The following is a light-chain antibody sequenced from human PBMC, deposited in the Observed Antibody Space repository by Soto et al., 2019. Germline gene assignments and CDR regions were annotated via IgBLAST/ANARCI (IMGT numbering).Light chain of an antibody. V-gene: IGKV3-20*01. Sequence: EIVMTQSPATLSVSPGERATLSCRASQRVSSNLAWYQQKPGQAPRLLIYGASSRATGIPDRFSGSGSGTDFTLTISRLEPEDFAVYYCQQYGSSPPLTFGGGTKVDIK. J-gene: IGKJ4*01. CDR3: QQYGSSPPLT. CDR2: GAS. CDR1: QRVSSN.